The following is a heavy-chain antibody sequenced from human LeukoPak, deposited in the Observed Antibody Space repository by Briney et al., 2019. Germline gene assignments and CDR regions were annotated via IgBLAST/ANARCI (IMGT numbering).Heavy chain of an antibody. CDR2: IGPTGTDR. Sequence: GGSLRLSCAASGFTFSSCGFNWVRQAPGKGLEWVSSIGPTGTDRYYADSVRGRFTISRDNAKNSMYLQMDSLRDEDTAVYYCATETIGRHYDYRGQGTLLTVSS. D-gene: IGHD1-14*01. V-gene: IGHV3-21*01. CDR3: ATETIGRHYDY. CDR1: GFTFSSCG. J-gene: IGHJ4*02.